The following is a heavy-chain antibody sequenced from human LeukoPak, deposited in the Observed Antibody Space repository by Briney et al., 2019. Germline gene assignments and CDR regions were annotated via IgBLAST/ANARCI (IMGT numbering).Heavy chain of an antibody. Sequence: GGSLRLSCAASGFTFSSYGMHWVRQAPGKGLEWVAFIRYDGSNKYYADSVKGRFTISRDNSKNTLYLQMNSLRAEDTAVYYCAKDYCTNGVCYWYFQHWGQGTLVTVSS. V-gene: IGHV3-30*02. J-gene: IGHJ1*01. CDR2: IRYDGSNK. CDR3: AKDYCTNGVCYWYFQH. CDR1: GFTFSSYG. D-gene: IGHD2-8*01.